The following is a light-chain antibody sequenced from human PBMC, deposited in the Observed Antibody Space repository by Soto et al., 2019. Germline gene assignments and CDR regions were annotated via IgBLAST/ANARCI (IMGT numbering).Light chain of an antibody. Sequence: QPVLTQSPSASASLGASVKLTCTLSSGHSSYAIAWHQQQPEKGPRYLMKLNSDGSHSNGDGIPDRFSGSSSGAERYLTISSLQSEDEADYYCQTWGTGIVVFGGGTKLTVL. V-gene: IGLV4-69*01. J-gene: IGLJ2*01. CDR3: QTWGTGIVV. CDR1: SGHSSYA. CDR2: LNSDGSH.